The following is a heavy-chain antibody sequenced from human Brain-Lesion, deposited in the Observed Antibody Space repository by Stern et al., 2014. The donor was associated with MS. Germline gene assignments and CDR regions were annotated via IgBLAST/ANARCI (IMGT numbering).Heavy chain of an antibody. Sequence: QLQLQESGPGLVKPSQTLSLSCTVSGGSISSGGYYWSWIRQPAGKGLEWIGRIFTSGSTSYNPSLKSRVTISIDTSKNQFSRRLNSMTAADTAVYYCARGRVVPGFQYYATDVWGQGTTVIVSS. J-gene: IGHJ6*02. D-gene: IGHD2-2*01. CDR3: ARGRVVPGFQYYATDV. CDR1: GGSISSGGYY. CDR2: IFTSGST. V-gene: IGHV4-61*02.